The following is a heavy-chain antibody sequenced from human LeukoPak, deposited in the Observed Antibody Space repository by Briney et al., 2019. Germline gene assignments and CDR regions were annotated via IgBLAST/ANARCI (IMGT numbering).Heavy chain of an antibody. J-gene: IGHJ4*02. CDR1: GYSISNGYY. Sequence: SETLSLTCTVSGYSISNGYYWGWIRQPPGKGLEWIGSIHSGSIYYNPSLKSRVTISVDRSKNQFSLKLSSVTAADTAVYYCARAEGRLYYFDYWGQGTLVTVSS. V-gene: IGHV4-38-2*02. CDR2: IHSGSI. CDR3: ARAEGRLYYFDY.